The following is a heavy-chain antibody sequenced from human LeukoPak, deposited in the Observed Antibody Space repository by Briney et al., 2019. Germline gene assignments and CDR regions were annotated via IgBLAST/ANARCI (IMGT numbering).Heavy chain of an antibody. CDR3: ARVMGRYCSSTSCYVDY. Sequence: GGSLRLSCAASGFTFSSYGMHWVRQAPGKGLEWVAVISYDGSNKYYADSVKGRFTISRDNSKNTLYLQMNSLRAEDTAVYYCARVMGRYCSSTSCYVDYWGQGTLVTVSS. V-gene: IGHV3-30*19. D-gene: IGHD2-2*01. CDR2: ISYDGSNK. CDR1: GFTFSSYG. J-gene: IGHJ4*02.